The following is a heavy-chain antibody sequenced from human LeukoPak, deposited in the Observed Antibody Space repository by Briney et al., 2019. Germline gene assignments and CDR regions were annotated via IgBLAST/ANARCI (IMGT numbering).Heavy chain of an antibody. CDR1: GLTLGIDG. D-gene: IGHD4-11*01. CDR2: ISYDGSNK. V-gene: IGHV3-30*18. Sequence: GGSLRLSCAADGLTLGIDGRHWIRDAPGNGLESVAVISYDGSNKYYADSRKDRFTIYRDNSKNTLYLQMNSLRAEDTAVYYCAKDRVGGYSFFDYWGEGTLVTASS. CDR3: AKDRVGGYSFFDY. J-gene: IGHJ4*02.